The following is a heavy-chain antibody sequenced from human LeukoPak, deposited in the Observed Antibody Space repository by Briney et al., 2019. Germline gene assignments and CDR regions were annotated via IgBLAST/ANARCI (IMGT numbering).Heavy chain of an antibody. J-gene: IGHJ4*02. CDR3: ARHSHYDFWSGYLDY. V-gene: IGHV5-10-1*01. CDR2: IDPSDSYT. CDR1: GYTFTSYW. Sequence: PGESLKISCKGSGYTFTSYWISWVRQMPGKGLEWMGKIDPSDSYTSYSPSFQGHVTISADKSISAAFLQWSSLKASDTAMHYCARHSHYDFWSGYLDYWGQGTLVTVSS. D-gene: IGHD3-3*01.